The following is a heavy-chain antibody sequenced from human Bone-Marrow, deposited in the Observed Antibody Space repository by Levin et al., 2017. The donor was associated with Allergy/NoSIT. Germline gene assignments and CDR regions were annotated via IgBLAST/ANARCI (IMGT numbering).Heavy chain of an antibody. V-gene: IGHV4-30-2*01. D-gene: IGHD2-2*01. CDR1: GASLSSRGSS. CDR2: IFHTGST. J-gene: IGHJ4*02. Sequence: SETLSLTCAVSGASLSSRGSSWSWVRQPPGETLEWIGYIFHTGSTYYSPSLNSRVSISLDRSKNHFSLNLTSVTAADSALYFCARVMSSPDENYFFDYWGQGILVIVSS. CDR3: ARVMSSPDENYFFDY.